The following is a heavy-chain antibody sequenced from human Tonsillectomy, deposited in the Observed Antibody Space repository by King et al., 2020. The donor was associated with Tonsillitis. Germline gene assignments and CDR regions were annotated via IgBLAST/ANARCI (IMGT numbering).Heavy chain of an antibody. CDR2: ITYDGSNE. V-gene: IGHV3-33*05. D-gene: IGHD2-15*01. J-gene: IGHJ4*02. Sequence: VQLVESGGGVVQPGRSLRLSCAASGFTFSSFGMHWVRQAPGKGLEWVAFITYDGSNEYYGDSVKGRFTISRDNSKNTLYLQMNSLRAEDTAVYYCASDMCSGGCCYFDYWGQGTLVTVSS. CDR1: GFTFSSFG. CDR3: ASDMCSGGCCYFDY.